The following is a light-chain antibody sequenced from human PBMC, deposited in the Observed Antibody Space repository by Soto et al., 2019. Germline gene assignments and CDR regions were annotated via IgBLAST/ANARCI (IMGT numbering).Light chain of an antibody. CDR3: QQRAKWPPGFT. CDR1: QSVSSY. CDR2: DAS. V-gene: IGKV3-11*01. J-gene: IGKJ3*01. Sequence: EIVLTQSPATLSLSPGDRATLSCRASQSVSSYLAWYQQKLGQAPRLLIYDASNRATGIPARFSGSGSGTDFTLTISSLEPDDFAVYYCQQRAKWPPGFTFGPGTKVDFK.